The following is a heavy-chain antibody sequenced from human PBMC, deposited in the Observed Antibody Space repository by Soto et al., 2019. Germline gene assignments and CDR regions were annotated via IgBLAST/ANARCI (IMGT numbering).Heavy chain of an antibody. CDR2: ISAYNGNT. V-gene: IGHV1-18*01. CDR1: GYTFSSYA. J-gene: IGHJ4*02. CDR3: ARDVTPPDY. Sequence: QVQLVQSGAEVKKPGASVKVSCKASGYTFSSYAFSWVRQAPGQGLEWMGWISAYNGNTNNAKKFQGRVTMTTDTATSTAYMELRSLRSDDTSVYYCARDVTPPDYWGQGTLVTVSS.